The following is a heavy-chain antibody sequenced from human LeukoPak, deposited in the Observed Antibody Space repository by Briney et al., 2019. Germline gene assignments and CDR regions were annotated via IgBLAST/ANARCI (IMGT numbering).Heavy chain of an antibody. CDR1: GFTFSSYG. J-gene: IGHJ6*02. D-gene: IGHD4-17*01. V-gene: IGHV3-33*01. CDR3: ARGYGDKASNLYYYYGMDV. Sequence: GGSLTLSCAASGFTFSSYGMHWVRQAPGKGREGVAGIWYDESNKYYADSVKGRFTISRDNSKNTLYLQMNSLRAEDTAVYYCARGYGDKASNLYYYYGMDVWGQGTTVTVSS. CDR2: IWYDESNK.